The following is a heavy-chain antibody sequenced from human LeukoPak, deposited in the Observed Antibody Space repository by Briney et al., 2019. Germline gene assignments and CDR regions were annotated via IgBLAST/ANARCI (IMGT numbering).Heavy chain of an antibody. CDR1: GGSITSRSYY. V-gene: IGHV4-39*01. D-gene: IGHD3-22*01. Sequence: PSETLSLTCSVSGGSITSRSYYWSWIRQPPGKGLEWIGNIDYSGSTYYNPSLQSRVTISVDTSKTHFSLKLTSVTAADTAVYYCASHHDSRGYGFAYWGQGTLVTVSS. CDR3: ASHHDSRGYGFAY. CDR2: IDYSGST. J-gene: IGHJ4*02.